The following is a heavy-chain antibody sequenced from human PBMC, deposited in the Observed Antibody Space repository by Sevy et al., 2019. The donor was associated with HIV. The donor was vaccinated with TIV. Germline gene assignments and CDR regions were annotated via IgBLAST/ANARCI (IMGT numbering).Heavy chain of an antibody. CDR2: ISYDGSNK. Sequence: GSLRLSCAASGFTFSSYAMHWVRQAPGKGLEWVAVISYDGSNKYYADSVKGRFTISRDNSKNTLYLQMNSLRAEDTAVYYCARDGRGSGLRHYYYYYMDVWGKGTTVTVSS. CDR3: ARDGRGSGLRHYYYYYMDV. J-gene: IGHJ6*03. CDR1: GFTFSSYA. V-gene: IGHV3-30-3*01. D-gene: IGHD4-17*01.